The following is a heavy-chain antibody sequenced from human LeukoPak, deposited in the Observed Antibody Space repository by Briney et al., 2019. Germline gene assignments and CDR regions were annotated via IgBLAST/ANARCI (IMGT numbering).Heavy chain of an antibody. CDR1: GFTFSSYA. CDR2: ISGSGGST. V-gene: IGHV3-23*01. CDR3: AKDAGGYGYTYYFDY. D-gene: IGHD2-21*02. Sequence: GGSLRLSCAASGFTFSSYAMSWVRQAPGKGLEWVSAISGSGGSTYYADSVKGRFTISRDNSKNTLHLQMNSLRAEDTAVYYCAKDAGGYGYTYYFDYWGQGTLVTVSS. J-gene: IGHJ4*02.